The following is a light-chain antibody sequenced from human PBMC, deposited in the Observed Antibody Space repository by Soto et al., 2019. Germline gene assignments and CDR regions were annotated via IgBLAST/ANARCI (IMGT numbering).Light chain of an antibody. V-gene: IGKV1-9*01. J-gene: IGKJ4*01. Sequence: DIQLTQSPSLLSASVGDRVTITCRASQAISTYLAWYQQTSGKAPKLLISAASTLQRGVPSRFSGSGSGTEFTLTISSLQPDDFATYYCQQYNSYPLTFGGGTKVDIK. CDR3: QQYNSYPLT. CDR1: QAISTY. CDR2: AAS.